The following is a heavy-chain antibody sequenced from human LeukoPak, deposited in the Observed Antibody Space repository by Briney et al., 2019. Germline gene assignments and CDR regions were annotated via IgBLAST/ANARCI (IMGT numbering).Heavy chain of an antibody. CDR1: GGSFSGYY. CDR3: AREQLVPTYYYYYMDV. V-gene: IGHV4-34*01. CDR2: INHSGST. Sequence: SETLSLTCAVYGGSFSGYYWSWIRQPPGEGLEWIGEINHSGSTNYNPSLKSRVTISVDTSKNQFSLKLSSVTAADTAVYYCAREQLVPTYYYYYMDVWGKGTTVTVSS. J-gene: IGHJ6*03. D-gene: IGHD6-6*01.